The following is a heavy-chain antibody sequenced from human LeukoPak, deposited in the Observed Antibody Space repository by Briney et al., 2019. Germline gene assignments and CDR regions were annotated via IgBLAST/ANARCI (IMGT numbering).Heavy chain of an antibody. V-gene: IGHV3-9*01. D-gene: IGHD4-17*01. CDR2: ITWNSGDI. CDR1: GFTFEDYA. CDR3: AKLTVPSSPDLSY. J-gene: IGHJ4*01. Sequence: TGRSLRVSCAASGFTFEDYAMHWVRQAPGKGLEWVSGITWNSGDIGYADSVKGRFTISRDNSKNSLYLQMNSLRPEDTALYYCAKLTVPSSPDLSYWGHGTQVTVSS.